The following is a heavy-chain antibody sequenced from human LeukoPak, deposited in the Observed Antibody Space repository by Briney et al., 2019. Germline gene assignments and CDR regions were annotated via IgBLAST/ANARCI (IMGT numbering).Heavy chain of an antibody. CDR1: GFTFSNYW. J-gene: IGHJ5*02. CDR3: ARGDSRGYYYTSGFDP. Sequence: PGGSLRLSCAASGFTFSNYWMSWVRQAPGKGLEWVANIKEDGSEKYYVDSVKGRFTISRDNAKNTLHLQMNSLRAEDTAVYYCARGDSRGYYYTSGFDPWGQGTLVTVSS. CDR2: IKEDGSEK. V-gene: IGHV3-7*01. D-gene: IGHD3-22*01.